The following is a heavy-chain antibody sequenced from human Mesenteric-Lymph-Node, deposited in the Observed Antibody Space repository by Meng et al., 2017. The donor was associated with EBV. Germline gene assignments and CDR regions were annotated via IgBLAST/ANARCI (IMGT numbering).Heavy chain of an antibody. CDR3: AAGNWEAFDY. V-gene: IGHV3-11*01. D-gene: IGHD7-27*01. Sequence: VKVLCSGGGLVKRGGSLLFSCATAGFTFSNGWMSWVRQAPGKGLEWVSSISNIGTTKDYADFVRGGFTIYRDSAGSALYLQMNSLRAEDTAVYYCAAGNWEAFDYWGQGTLVTVSS. CDR2: ISNIGTTK. J-gene: IGHJ4*02. CDR1: GFTFSNGW.